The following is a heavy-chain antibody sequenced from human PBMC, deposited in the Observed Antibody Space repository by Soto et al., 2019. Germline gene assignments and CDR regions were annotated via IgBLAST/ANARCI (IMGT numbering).Heavy chain of an antibody. CDR1: GGSVSSGSYY. CDR3: ARRSLEWLLSDYYYYGMDV. CDR2: IYYSGST. D-gene: IGHD3-3*01. J-gene: IGHJ6*02. V-gene: IGHV4-61*01. Sequence: SETLSLTCTVSGGSVSSGSYYWSWIRQPPGKGLEWIGYIYYSGSTNYNPSLKSRVTISVDTSKNQFSLKLSSVTAADTAVYYCARRSLEWLLSDYYYYGMDVWGQGTTVTVSS.